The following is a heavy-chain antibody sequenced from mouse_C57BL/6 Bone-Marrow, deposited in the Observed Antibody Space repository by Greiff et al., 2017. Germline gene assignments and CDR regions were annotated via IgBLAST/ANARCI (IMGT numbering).Heavy chain of an antibody. CDR2: IWSGGRT. V-gene: IGHV2-2*01. J-gene: IGHJ2*01. D-gene: IGHD2-1*01. CDR1: GFSLTSYG. CDR3: ARYGKKDYFDY. Sequence: VKLMESGPGLVQPSQSLSITCTVSGFSLTSYGVHWARQSPGNGLEWLGVIWSGGRTDYNAAFISRMSISKDNSKSQVFFKMNNLQADDTAIYYCARYGKKDYFDYWGQGTTLTVSS.